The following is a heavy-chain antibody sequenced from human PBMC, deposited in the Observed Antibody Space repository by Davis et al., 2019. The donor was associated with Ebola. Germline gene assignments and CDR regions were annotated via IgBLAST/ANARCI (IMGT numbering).Heavy chain of an antibody. CDR2: VSRKGDS. J-gene: IGHJ4*02. CDR1: GFTFNKYG. D-gene: IGHD2-21*02. Sequence: GESLKISCAASGFTFNKYGMSWVRQAQGKGLEWVAAVSRKGDSYYADSVKGRFTVSRDTSKDTLFLQMDSLRDGDTAIYYCAKEMEVTKPYEHWGQGTLVTVSS. CDR3: AKEMEVTKPYEH. V-gene: IGHV3-23*01.